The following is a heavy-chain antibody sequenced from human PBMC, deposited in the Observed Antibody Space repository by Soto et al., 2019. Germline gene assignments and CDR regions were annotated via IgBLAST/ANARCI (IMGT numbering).Heavy chain of an antibody. D-gene: IGHD3-10*01. Sequence: QAGGSLRLSCVASGFNFGIYGMNWVRQAPGKGLEWVAHISSSGSPVYYTDSVKGRFTVSRDNAKNSLFLQLNSLRDEDTALYYCVSGIYDYWGQGTQVTVSS. CDR3: VSGIYDY. V-gene: IGHV3-48*02. J-gene: IGHJ4*02. CDR1: GFNFGIYG. CDR2: ISSSGSPV.